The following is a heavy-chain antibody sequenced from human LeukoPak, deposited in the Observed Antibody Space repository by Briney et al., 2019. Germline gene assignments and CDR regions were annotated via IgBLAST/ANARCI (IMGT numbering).Heavy chain of an antibody. Sequence: GGSLRLSCAASGFTFSDYYMSWIRQAPGKRLEWVSYISSSGSTIYYADSVKGRFTISRDNAKNSLYLQMNSLRAEGTAVYYCARESGYCSSTSCTTYYYMDVWGKGTTVTVSS. CDR1: GFTFSDYY. CDR3: ARESGYCSSTSCTTYYYMDV. CDR2: ISSSGSTI. V-gene: IGHV3-11*04. J-gene: IGHJ6*03. D-gene: IGHD2-2*01.